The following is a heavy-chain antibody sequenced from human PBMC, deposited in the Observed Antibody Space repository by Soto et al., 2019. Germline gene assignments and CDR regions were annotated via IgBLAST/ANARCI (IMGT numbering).Heavy chain of an antibody. Sequence: PSETLSLTCTVSGGSISTYYWSWIRQPPGKGLEWIGYIYYSGSTNYNPSLKSRVTISIDTSNNLFSLKLNSVTAADTAVYYCARQRRIYCGGDCYSNWFDPWGQGTLVTV. V-gene: IGHV4-59*08. CDR1: GGSISTYY. CDR2: IYYSGST. D-gene: IGHD2-21*02. CDR3: ARQRRIYCGGDCYSNWFDP. J-gene: IGHJ5*02.